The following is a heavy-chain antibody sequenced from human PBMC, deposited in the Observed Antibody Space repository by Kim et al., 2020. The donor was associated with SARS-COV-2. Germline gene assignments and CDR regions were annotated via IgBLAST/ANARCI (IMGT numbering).Heavy chain of an antibody. Sequence: VKGRFTISRDNAKNPLYLQMNSLRAEDTALYYCAKDGITMIGGYYGMDVWGQGTTVTVSS. D-gene: IGHD3-22*01. J-gene: IGHJ6*02. CDR3: AKDGITMIGGYYGMDV. V-gene: IGHV3-9*01.